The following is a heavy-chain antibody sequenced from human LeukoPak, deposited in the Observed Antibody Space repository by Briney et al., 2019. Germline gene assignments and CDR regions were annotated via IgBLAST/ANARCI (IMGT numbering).Heavy chain of an antibody. V-gene: IGHV3-30-3*01. Sequence: GGSLRLSCAASGFTFSSYAMHWVRQAPGKGLEWVAVISYDGSNKYYADSVKGRFTISRDNSKNTLYLQMNSLRAEDTAVYYCAAGSPPDYWGQGTLVTVSS. J-gene: IGHJ4*02. CDR1: GFTFSSYA. CDR2: ISYDGSNK. D-gene: IGHD3-10*01. CDR3: AAGSPPDY.